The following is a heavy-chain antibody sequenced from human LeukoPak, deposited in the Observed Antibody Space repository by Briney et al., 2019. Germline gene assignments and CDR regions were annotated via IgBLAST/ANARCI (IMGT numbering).Heavy chain of an antibody. J-gene: IGHJ4*02. CDR3: AKIVGIVGAINFDY. Sequence: SGGSLRLSCAASGFTFSSYAMSWVRQAPEKGLEWVSAISGSGGSTYYADSVKGRFTISRDNSKNTLYLQMNSLRAEDTAVYYCAKIVGIVGAINFDYWGQGTLVTVSS. CDR2: ISGSGGST. CDR1: GFTFSSYA. V-gene: IGHV3-23*01. D-gene: IGHD1-26*01.